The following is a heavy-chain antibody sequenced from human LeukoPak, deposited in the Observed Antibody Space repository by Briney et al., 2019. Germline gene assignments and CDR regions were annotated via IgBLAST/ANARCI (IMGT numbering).Heavy chain of an antibody. D-gene: IGHD2-15*01. V-gene: IGHV5-51*01. Sequence: KHGESLKISCKGSGYRFTSYWIGWVRQMPGKGLEWMGIIYPGDSDTRYSPSFQGQVTISADKSISTAYLQWSSLKASDTAMYYCARALGYCSGGSCYPDYWGQGTLVTVSS. CDR1: GYRFTSYW. CDR2: IYPGDSDT. J-gene: IGHJ4*02. CDR3: ARALGYCSGGSCYPDY.